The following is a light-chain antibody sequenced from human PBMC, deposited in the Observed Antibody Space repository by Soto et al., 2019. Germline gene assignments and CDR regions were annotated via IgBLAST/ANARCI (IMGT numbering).Light chain of an antibody. CDR3: QQYGSSPQT. J-gene: IGKJ1*01. CDR1: ESIKNSY. Sequence: EIVLTQSPDTLSVSAGEGATLSCRASESIKNSYLAWYRQTPGQPPRLLIFGASSRATGILDRFSGRGSGTDFTLRISRLEPEDFAVYYCQQYGSSPQTFGQGTKVEIK. V-gene: IGKV3-20*01. CDR2: GAS.